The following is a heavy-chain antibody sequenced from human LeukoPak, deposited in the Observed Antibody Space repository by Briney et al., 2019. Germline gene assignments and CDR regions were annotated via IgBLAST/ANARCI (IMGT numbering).Heavy chain of an antibody. CDR2: INPNTGDT. CDR3: SRGHYFDY. CDR1: GYTFTGYY. V-gene: IGHV1-2*02. Sequence: GASVKVSCKASGYTFTGYYMHWVRQAPGQGLEWMGWINPNTGDTNYAQKFQGRVTMTRDTSISTAYMEMSRLRSDDTAVYFCSRGHYFDYWGQGTLVTVSS. J-gene: IGHJ4*02.